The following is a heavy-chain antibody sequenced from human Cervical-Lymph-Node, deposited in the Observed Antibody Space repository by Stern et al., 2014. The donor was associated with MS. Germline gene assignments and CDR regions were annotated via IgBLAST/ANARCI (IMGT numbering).Heavy chain of an antibody. V-gene: IGHV4-4*02. CDR2: IYHSGAS. Sequence: QVQLQESGPGLVKPSGTLSLTCAVSGGSVSSTNWWSWVRQSPGKGLEGIGDIYHSGASNYRPSLRSRVSISLDNSKTPLSLHLTSVTAADTAVYYCARERQQYCNSEGCSYWYFDLWGRGTLVTVSS. D-gene: IGHD2/OR15-2a*01. CDR1: GGSVSSTNW. CDR3: ARERQQYCNSEGCSYWYFDL. J-gene: IGHJ2*01.